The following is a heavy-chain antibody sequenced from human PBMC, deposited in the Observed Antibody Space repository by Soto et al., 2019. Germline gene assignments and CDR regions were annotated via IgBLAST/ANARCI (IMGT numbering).Heavy chain of an antibody. CDR3: ARDLSPFFGRYGMAV. CDR2: IYYSGST. V-gene: IGHV4-59*01. Sequence: PSETLSLTCTVSGGSISSYYWSWIRQPPGKGLEWIGYIYYSGSTNYNPSLKSRVTISVDTSKNQFSLKLSSVTAADTAVYYCARDLSPFFGRYGMAVWGQGTTVTVSS. J-gene: IGHJ6*02. CDR1: GGSISSYY. D-gene: IGHD3-3*01.